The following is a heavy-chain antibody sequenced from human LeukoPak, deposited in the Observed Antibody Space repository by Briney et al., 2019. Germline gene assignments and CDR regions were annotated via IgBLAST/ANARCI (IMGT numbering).Heavy chain of an antibody. CDR2: IWYDGSNK. J-gene: IGHJ3*02. CDR3: ARDRSMSYYDSGGNGHDAFDI. CDR1: GFTFSSYG. D-gene: IGHD3-22*01. Sequence: GGSLRLSCAASGFTFSSYGMHWVRQAPGKGLEWVAVIWYDGSNKYYADSVKGRFTISRDNSKNTLYLQMNSLRAEDTAVYYCARDRSMSYYDSGGNGHDAFDIWGQGTMVTVSS. V-gene: IGHV3-33*01.